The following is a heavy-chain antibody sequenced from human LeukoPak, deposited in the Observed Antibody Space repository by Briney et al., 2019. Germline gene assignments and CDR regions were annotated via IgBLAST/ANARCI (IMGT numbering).Heavy chain of an antibody. CDR2: IIPIFGTA. J-gene: IGHJ5*02. CDR1: GGTFSSYA. CDR3: ARDQGVPAAMRACWFDP. V-gene: IGHV1-69*06. D-gene: IGHD2-2*01. Sequence: SVKVSCKASGGTFSSYAISWVRQAPGQGVEWMGGIIPIFGTANYAQKFQGRVTITADKSTSTAYMELSSLRSEDTAVYYCARDQGVPAAMRACWFDPWGQGTLVTVSS.